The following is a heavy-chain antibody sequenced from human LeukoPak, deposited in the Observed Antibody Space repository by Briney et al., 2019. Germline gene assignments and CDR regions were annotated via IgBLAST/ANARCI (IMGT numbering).Heavy chain of an antibody. CDR1: GFTFGDYV. D-gene: IGHD3-9*01. CDR2: ISSKAYGGKT. V-gene: IGHV3-49*04. Sequence: GGSLRLSCTATGFTFGDYVMSWVRQAPGKGLAGVGFISSKAYGGKTEYTASVKGRFTISRDDSKSIVYLQMNNLKTEDTAVYYCTRDYHSGSYDILTGYYNPDYYYMDVWGKGTTVTVSS. J-gene: IGHJ6*03. CDR3: TRDYHSGSYDILTGYYNPDYYYMDV.